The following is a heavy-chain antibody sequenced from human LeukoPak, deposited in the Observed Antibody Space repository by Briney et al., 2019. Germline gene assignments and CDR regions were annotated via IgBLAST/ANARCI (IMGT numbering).Heavy chain of an antibody. Sequence: GGSLRLSCAASGFMFSNYAMHWVRQAPGKGLEWVAVTSFDGSNKHYADSVKGRFTISRDNSKSTLFLQMNSLRPDDTAVYFCARDNSWLRHFDLWGQGTLVTVSS. CDR3: ARDNSWLRHFDL. V-gene: IGHV3-30-3*01. J-gene: IGHJ4*02. CDR2: TSFDGSNK. D-gene: IGHD3-9*01. CDR1: GFMFSNYA.